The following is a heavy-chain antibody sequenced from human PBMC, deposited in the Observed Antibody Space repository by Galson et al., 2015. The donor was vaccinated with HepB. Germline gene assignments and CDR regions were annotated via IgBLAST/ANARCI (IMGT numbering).Heavy chain of an antibody. CDR1: GYTFSSHY. CDR2: INTSVGST. V-gene: IGHV1-46*01. J-gene: IGHJ4*02. Sequence: SVKVSCKASGYTFSSHYVHWVRQAPGQGLEWMGIINTSVGSTSYAQKFQGRVTVTRDTSTSTVYMELTNLRSEDMAVYYCARGPSDYFDYWGQGTLVTVSS. D-gene: IGHD3-10*01. CDR3: ARGPSDYFDY.